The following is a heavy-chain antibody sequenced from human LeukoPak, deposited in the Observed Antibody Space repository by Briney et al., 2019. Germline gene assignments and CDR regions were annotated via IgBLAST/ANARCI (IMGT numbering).Heavy chain of an antibody. V-gene: IGHV4-30-2*01. J-gene: IGHJ4*02. CDR2: IYHSGST. D-gene: IGHD2-21*02. CDR3: ATSPYCGGDCYLFDY. CDR1: GGSISSGGYS. Sequence: SETLSLTCAVSGGSISSGGYSWSWNRQPPGKGLEWIGYIYHSGSTYYNPSLKSRVTISVDRSKNQFSLKLSSVTAADTAVYYCATSPYCGGDCYLFDYWGQGTLVTVSS.